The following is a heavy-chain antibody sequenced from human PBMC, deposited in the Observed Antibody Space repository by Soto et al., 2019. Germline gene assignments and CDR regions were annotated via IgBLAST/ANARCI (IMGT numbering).Heavy chain of an antibody. CDR2: IYSGGNT. V-gene: IGHV3-53*01. CDR3: ARDPPGIAASGAGG. D-gene: IGHD6-13*01. J-gene: IGHJ4*02. Sequence: EVQLVESGGGLIQPGGSLRLSCAASGFTVSNNYMRWVRQAPGKGLEWVSLIYSGGNTHYADSVKGRFTISRDNSKYTLFLQMNSLRVEDTAVYYCARDPPGIAASGAGGWGQGTLVTVSS. CDR1: GFTVSNNY.